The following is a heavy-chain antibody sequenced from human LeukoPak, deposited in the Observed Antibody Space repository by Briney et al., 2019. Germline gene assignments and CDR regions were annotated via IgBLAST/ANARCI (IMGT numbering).Heavy chain of an antibody. D-gene: IGHD3-22*01. Sequence: SVKVSCKASGGTFSSYAISWVRQAPGQGLEWMGGIIPIFGTANYAQKFQGRVTITADKSTSTAYMELSRLRSDDTAVYYCARASYDSSDYEYFQHWGQGTLVTVSS. CDR3: ARASYDSSDYEYFQH. V-gene: IGHV1-69*06. CDR2: IIPIFGTA. CDR1: GGTFSSYA. J-gene: IGHJ1*01.